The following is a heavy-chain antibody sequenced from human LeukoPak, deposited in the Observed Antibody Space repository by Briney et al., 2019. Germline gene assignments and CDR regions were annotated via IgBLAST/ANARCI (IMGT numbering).Heavy chain of an antibody. V-gene: IGHV3-33*01. CDR1: GFTFSSYG. D-gene: IGHD3-9*01. CDR2: IWYDGSNK. Sequence: GGSLRLSCAASGFTFSSYGMHWVRQAPGKGLEWVAVIWYDGSNKYYADSVKGRFTISRDNSKNTLYLQMNSLRAEDTAVYYCARGKYDILTGSDPYGMDVWAKGPRSPSPQ. CDR3: ARGKYDILTGSDPYGMDV. J-gene: IGHJ6*04.